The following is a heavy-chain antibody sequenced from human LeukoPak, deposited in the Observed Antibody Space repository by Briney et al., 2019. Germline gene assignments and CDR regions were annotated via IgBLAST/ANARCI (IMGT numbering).Heavy chain of an antibody. V-gene: IGHV1-18*01. CDR2: ISAYNGNT. J-gene: IGHJ5*02. CDR3: ARVLRSTGWFDP. CDR1: GYTFTSYG. D-gene: IGHD5/OR15-5a*01. Sequence: EASVKVSCKASGYTFTSYGISWVRQAPGQGLEWMGWISAYNGNTNYAQKLQGRVTMTTDTSTSTAYMELRSLGSDDTAVYYCARVLRSTGWFDPWGQGTLVTVSS.